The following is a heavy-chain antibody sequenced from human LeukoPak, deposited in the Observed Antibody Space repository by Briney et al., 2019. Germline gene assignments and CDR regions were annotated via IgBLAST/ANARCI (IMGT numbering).Heavy chain of an antibody. J-gene: IGHJ4*02. CDR2: IHSGGIGL. V-gene: IGHV3-74*01. Sequence: PGGSLRLSCAASGFTFSSYEMNWVRQAPGKGLVWVAHIHSGGIGLSYADSVKGRFVISRDHAKNTLTLQMNSLRVEDSAVYFCTRGGPGGTFDYWGQGTLVTVSS. CDR3: TRGGPGGTFDY. CDR1: GFTFSSYE. D-gene: IGHD1-14*01.